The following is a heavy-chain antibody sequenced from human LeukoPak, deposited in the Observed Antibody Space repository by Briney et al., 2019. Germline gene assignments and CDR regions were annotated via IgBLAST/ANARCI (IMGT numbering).Heavy chain of an antibody. CDR1: GDSITYFY. CDR3: ARLRRSRLAEFDY. D-gene: IGHD3-3*02. V-gene: IGHV4-38-2*02. Sequence: SETLSLTCSVSGDSITYFYWSWIRQAAGKGLEWIGSISHSGSTYYNPSLKSRVTISVDTSKNQFSLKLSSLTAADTAVYYCARLRRSRLAEFDYWGQGTLVTVSS. J-gene: IGHJ4*02. CDR2: ISHSGST.